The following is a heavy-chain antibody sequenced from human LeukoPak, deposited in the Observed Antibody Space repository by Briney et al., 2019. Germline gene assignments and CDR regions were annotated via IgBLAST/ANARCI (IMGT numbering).Heavy chain of an antibody. V-gene: IGHV3-23*01. J-gene: IGHJ4*02. CDR1: GFTFSSYA. CDR3: ANRLGYSFGY. Sequence: GGSLRLSCAASGFTFSSYAMSWVRQAPGKGLEWVSSISNSGGDTSCADSVRGRFTISRDNSRNTLYLQMNSLRAEDTAIYYCANRLGYSFGYWGQGTLVTVSS. CDR2: ISNSGGDT. D-gene: IGHD3-16*01.